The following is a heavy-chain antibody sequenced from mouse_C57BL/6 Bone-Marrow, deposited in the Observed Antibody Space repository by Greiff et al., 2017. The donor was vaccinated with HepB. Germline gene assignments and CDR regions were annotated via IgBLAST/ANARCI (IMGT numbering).Heavy chain of an antibody. D-gene: IGHD2-4*01. CDR2: ISDGGSYT. CDR1: GFTFSSYA. CDR3: ARDYGYAMDY. J-gene: IGHJ4*01. V-gene: IGHV5-4*03. Sequence: EVMLVESGGGLVKPGGSLKLSCAASGFTFSSYAMSWVRQTPEKRLEWVATISDGGSYTYYPDNVKGRFTISRDNAKNNLYLQMSHLKSEDTAMYYCARDYGYAMDYWGQGTSVTVSS.